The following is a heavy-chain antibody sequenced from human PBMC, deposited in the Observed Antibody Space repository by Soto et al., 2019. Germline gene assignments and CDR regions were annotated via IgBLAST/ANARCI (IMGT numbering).Heavy chain of an antibody. CDR3: ARSYEGAYDYIWGSYRYTPYYYYYYYMDV. D-gene: IGHD3-16*02. V-gene: IGHV3-48*01. CDR1: GFTFSSYS. J-gene: IGHJ6*03. Sequence: GGSLRLSCAASGFTFSSYSMNWVRQAPGKGLEWVSYISSSSSTIYYADSVKGRFTISRDNAKNSLYLQMNSLRAEDTAVYYCARSYEGAYDYIWGSYRYTPYYYYYYYMDVWGKGTTVTVSS. CDR2: ISSSSSTI.